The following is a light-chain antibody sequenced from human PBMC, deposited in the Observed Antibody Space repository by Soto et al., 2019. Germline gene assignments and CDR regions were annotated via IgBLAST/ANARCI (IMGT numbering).Light chain of an antibody. Sequence: DIQMTQSPSSLSASVGDRVTITCRASQGISNYLAWYQQKPGKVPKLLIYAASTLHSGVPSRFSGSGSGTDFTLTISSLQPEDVATYYCQKYNSAPPFGQGTRLEIK. CDR2: AAS. CDR3: QKYNSAPP. V-gene: IGKV1-27*01. J-gene: IGKJ5*01. CDR1: QGISNY.